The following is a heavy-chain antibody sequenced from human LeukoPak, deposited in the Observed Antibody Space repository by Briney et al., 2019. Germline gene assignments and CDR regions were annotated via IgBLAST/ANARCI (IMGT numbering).Heavy chain of an antibody. J-gene: IGHJ6*03. CDR1: GGSISSSSYY. CDR3: ARVRYCSGGSCYSGYYYYMDV. CDR2: IYYSGST. D-gene: IGHD2-15*01. Sequence: PSETLSLTCTVSGGSISSSSYYWSWTRQPPGKGLEWIGYIYYSGSTNYNPSLKSRVTISVDTSKNQFSLKLSSVTAADTAVYYCARVRYCSGGSCYSGYYYYMDVWGKGTTVTISS. V-gene: IGHV4-61*01.